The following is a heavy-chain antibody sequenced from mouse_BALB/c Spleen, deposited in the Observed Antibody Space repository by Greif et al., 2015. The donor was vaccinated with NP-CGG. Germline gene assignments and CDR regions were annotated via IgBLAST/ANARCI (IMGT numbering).Heavy chain of an antibody. CDR2: INPYNDGT. CDR3: ARSDGNYGAWFAY. Sequence: VQLQQPGPGLVKPGASVKMSCKASGYTFTSYVMHWVKQKPGQGLEWIGYINPYNDGTKYNEKFKGKATLTSDKSSSTAYMELGSLTSEDSAVYYCARSDGNYGAWFAYWGQGTLVTVSA. CDR1: GYTFTSYV. V-gene: IGHV1-14*01. J-gene: IGHJ3*01. D-gene: IGHD2-1*01.